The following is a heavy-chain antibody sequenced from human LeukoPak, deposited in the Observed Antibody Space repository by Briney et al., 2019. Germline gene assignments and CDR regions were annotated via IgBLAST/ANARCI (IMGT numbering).Heavy chain of an antibody. J-gene: IGHJ4*02. CDR1: GFTFDDYA. D-gene: IGHD2-21*02. Sequence: GGSLRLSCVASGFTFDDYAMHWVRQAPGKGLEWVCLTNWDGNTTFCADSVKGRFTISRDNIKSSLFLQMNSLRPEDSALYYCAKGDSGLDPSIHPPGAFDYWGQGTLVTVSS. CDR3: AKGDSGLDPSIHPPGAFDY. V-gene: IGHV3-43D*03. CDR2: TNWDGNTT.